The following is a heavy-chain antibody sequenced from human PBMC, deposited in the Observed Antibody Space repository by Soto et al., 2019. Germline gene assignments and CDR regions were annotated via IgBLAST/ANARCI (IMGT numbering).Heavy chain of an antibody. D-gene: IGHD4-17*01. CDR3: ARWSDYGVP. CDR1: GGSIISGGYY. V-gene: IGHV4-31*03. CDR2: IYYSGST. J-gene: IGHJ5*02. Sequence: SETLSLTCTVSGGSIISGGYYWIWIRQHPGKGLEWIGYIYYSGSTYYNPSLKSRVTISVDTSKNQFSLKLSSVTAADTAVYYCARWSDYGVPWGQGTLVTVSS.